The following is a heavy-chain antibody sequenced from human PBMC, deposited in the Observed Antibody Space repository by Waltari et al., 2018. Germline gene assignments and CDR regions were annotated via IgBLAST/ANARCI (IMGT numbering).Heavy chain of an antibody. J-gene: IGHJ4*02. V-gene: IGHV4-59*11. D-gene: IGHD3-10*01. CDR1: GGSISSHY. CDR3: ARSYYGSGSCYNVPFDY. Sequence: QVQLQESGPGLVKPSETLSLTCTVSGGSISSHYWSWIRQPPGKGLEWIGYIYYSGSTNHNPSLKSRVTISVDTSKNQFSLKLSSVTAADTAVYYCARSYYGSGSCYNVPFDYWGQGTLVTVSS. CDR2: IYYSGST.